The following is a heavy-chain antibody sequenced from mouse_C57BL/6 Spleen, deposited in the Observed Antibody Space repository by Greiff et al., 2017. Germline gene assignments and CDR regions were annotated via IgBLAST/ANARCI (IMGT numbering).Heavy chain of an antibody. D-gene: IGHD2-1*01. J-gene: IGHJ4*01. Sequence: EVQRVESGGDLVKPGGSLKLSCAASGFTFSSYGMSWVRQTPDKRLEWVATISSGGSYTYYPDSVKGRFTISRANAKNTLYLQMSSLKSEDTAMYYCARVYYGNYGDYAMDYWGQGTSVTVSS. CDR3: ARVYYGNYGDYAMDY. CDR1: GFTFSSYG. V-gene: IGHV5-6*01. CDR2: ISSGGSYT.